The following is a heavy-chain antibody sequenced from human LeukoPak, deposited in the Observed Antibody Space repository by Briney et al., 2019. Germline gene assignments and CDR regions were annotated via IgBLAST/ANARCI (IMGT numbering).Heavy chain of an antibody. CDR1: GYSISSAYY. Sequence: SETLSLTCTVSGYSISSAYYWGWIRQSPGKGLEWIGSIFHSGSTYYNPSLKSQVTISVDTPKNQFSLKLRSVTAADTAIYYCARDQACNNGVCYFFDYWGQGTLVTVSS. CDR2: IFHSGST. D-gene: IGHD2-8*01. J-gene: IGHJ4*02. CDR3: ARDQACNNGVCYFFDY. V-gene: IGHV4-38-2*02.